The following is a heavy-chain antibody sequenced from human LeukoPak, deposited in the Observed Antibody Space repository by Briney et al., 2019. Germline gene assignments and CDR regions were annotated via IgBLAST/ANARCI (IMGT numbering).Heavy chain of an antibody. CDR3: VRGPDYYYDSSGSFDY. Sequence: PGGSLRLSYAVSGFTFSDHYFAWIRQAPGKGLEWISYISNSANTIYYADSVRGRFTISRDNAKNSLFLQMNSLRVEDTAVYYCVRGPDYYYDSSGSFDYWGHGTLVTVSS. J-gene: IGHJ4*01. V-gene: IGHV3-11*04. CDR2: ISNSANTI. D-gene: IGHD3-22*01. CDR1: GFTFSDHY.